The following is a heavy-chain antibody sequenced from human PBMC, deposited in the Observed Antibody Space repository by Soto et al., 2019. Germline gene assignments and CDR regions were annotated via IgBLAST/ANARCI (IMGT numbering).Heavy chain of an antibody. Sequence: GGSLRLSCAASGFTFSSYWMHWVRQAPGKGLVWVSRINRDGSSTNYADSVKGRFTVSRDNAKNTLDLQMNSLRAEDTAVYYCASAAPVNGMDVWGQGTTVTVS. V-gene: IGHV3-74*01. CDR1: GFTFSSYW. CDR3: ASAAPVNGMDV. CDR2: INRDGSST. J-gene: IGHJ6*02.